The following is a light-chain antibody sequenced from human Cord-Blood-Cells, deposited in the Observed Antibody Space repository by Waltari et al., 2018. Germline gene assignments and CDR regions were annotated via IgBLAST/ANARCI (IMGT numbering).Light chain of an antibody. J-gene: IGKJ3*01. V-gene: IGKV1-39*01. Sequence: DIQMTQSPCSMSASVGDRVTITCRASQSISSYLNCYQQKPGKAPKLLSYASSSLQSGVPSMFSGSGSGTDFTLTISSLQPEDFATYYCQQSYSTPFTFGPGTKVDIK. CDR1: QSISSY. CDR3: QQSYSTPFT. CDR2: ASS.